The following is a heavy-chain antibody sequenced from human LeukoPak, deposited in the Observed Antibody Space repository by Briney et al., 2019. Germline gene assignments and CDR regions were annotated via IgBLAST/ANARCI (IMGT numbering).Heavy chain of an antibody. CDR2: IYYSGST. CDR3: ARGQGGNYYLNYFDY. J-gene: IGHJ4*02. D-gene: IGHD1-26*01. Sequence: SETLSLTCTVSGGSISSYYWSWIRQPPGRGLEWIGYIYYSGSTNYNPSLKSRVTISVDTSRNQFSLKLTSVTAADTAVYYCARGQGGNYYLNYFDYWGQGALVTVSS. V-gene: IGHV4-59*01. CDR1: GGSISSYY.